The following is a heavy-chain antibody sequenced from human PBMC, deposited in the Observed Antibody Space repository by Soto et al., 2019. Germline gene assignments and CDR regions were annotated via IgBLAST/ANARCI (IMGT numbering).Heavy chain of an antibody. Sequence: ASVKVSCKSSGYTFTSYGMSWVRQAPGQGLEWMGWISAYNGNTNYAQKLQGRVTMTTDTSTSTAYMKLRSLRSDDTAVYYFARVLRGGGAVAGTLGWYYFDYWGQGTLVTVSS. CDR3: ARVLRGGGAVAGTLGWYYFDY. V-gene: IGHV1-18*01. J-gene: IGHJ4*02. CDR2: ISAYNGNT. D-gene: IGHD6-19*01. CDR1: GYTFTSYG.